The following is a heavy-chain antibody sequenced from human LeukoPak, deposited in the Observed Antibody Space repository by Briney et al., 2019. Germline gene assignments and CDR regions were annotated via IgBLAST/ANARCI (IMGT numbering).Heavy chain of an antibody. CDR1: AGSISSYY. V-gene: IGHV4-59*01. CDR2: IYYSGST. Sequence: SETLSLTCTVSAGSISSYYWSWIRQPPGKGLEWIGYIYYSGSTNYNPSLKSRVTISVDTSKNQFSLKLSSVTAADTAVYYCARSYCGGDCALDVWGKGTTVTVSS. D-gene: IGHD2-21*02. CDR3: ARSYCGGDCALDV. J-gene: IGHJ6*04.